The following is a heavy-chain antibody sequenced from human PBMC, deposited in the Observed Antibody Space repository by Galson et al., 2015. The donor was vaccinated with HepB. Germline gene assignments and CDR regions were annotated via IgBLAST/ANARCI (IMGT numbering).Heavy chain of an antibody. Sequence: LRLSCAASEFIFSDYGMHWVRQAPGKGLEWVALIWKDGTNQYYSDSVKGRFTISRDNSKKTLYLQTNSLRAEDTAVYYCAREDKNVAVAAIDSWGQRTMVIVSS. CDR1: EFIFSDYG. CDR2: IWKDGTNQ. J-gene: IGHJ4*02. D-gene: IGHD6-19*01. V-gene: IGHV3-33*08. CDR3: AREDKNVAVAAIDS.